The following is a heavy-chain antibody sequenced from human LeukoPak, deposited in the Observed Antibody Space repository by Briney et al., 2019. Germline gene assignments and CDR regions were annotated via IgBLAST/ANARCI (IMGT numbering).Heavy chain of an antibody. J-gene: IGHJ4*02. D-gene: IGHD1-26*01. CDR3: ARFSAGSGKDCFDY. V-gene: IGHV4-59*01. Sequence: NPSETLSLTCTVSGGSISTYYWSWIRQPPGKGLEWIGYIYYRGSTNYNPSLKSRVTISVDTSKNQFSLKLSSVTAADTAVYYCARFSAGSGKDCFDYWGQGTLVTVSS. CDR1: GGSISTYY. CDR2: IYYRGST.